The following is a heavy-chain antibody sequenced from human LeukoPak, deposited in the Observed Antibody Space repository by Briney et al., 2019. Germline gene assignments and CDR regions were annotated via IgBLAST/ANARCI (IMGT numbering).Heavy chain of an antibody. J-gene: IGHJ6*03. CDR3: AAQPWELRGSYMDV. D-gene: IGHD1-26*01. CDR2: IYYSGST. V-gene: IGHV4-59*01. Sequence: PSETLSLTCTVSGGSISSYYWSWIRQPPGKGLEWIGYIYYSGSTNYNPSLKSRVTISVDTSKNQFSLKLSSVTAADTAVYYCAAQPWELRGSYMDVWGKGTTVTVSS. CDR1: GGSISSYY.